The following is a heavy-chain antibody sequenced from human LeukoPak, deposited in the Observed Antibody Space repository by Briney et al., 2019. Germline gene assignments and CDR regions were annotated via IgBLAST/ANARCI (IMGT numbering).Heavy chain of an antibody. CDR3: ATGPVEGSGPKGASGCDY. CDR1: GYTLTELS. CDR2: FDPEDGET. Sequence: ASVKVSCKVSGYTLTELSMHWVRQAPGKGLEWMGGFDPEDGETIYAQKFQGRVTMTEDTSTDTAYMELSSLRSEDTAVYYCATGPVEGSGPKGASGCDYWGQGTLVTVSS. V-gene: IGHV1-24*01. D-gene: IGHD1-26*01. J-gene: IGHJ4*02.